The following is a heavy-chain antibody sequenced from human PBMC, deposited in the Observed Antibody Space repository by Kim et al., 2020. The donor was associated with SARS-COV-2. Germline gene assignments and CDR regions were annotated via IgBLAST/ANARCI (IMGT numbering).Heavy chain of an antibody. CDR1: GYSFTSYW. D-gene: IGHD6-13*01. J-gene: IGHJ6*02. CDR3: ARSFIGGSSWYYYYGMDV. Sequence: GESLKISCKGSGYSFTSYWIGWVRQMPGKGLGWMGIIYPGDSDTRYSPFFQGQVTISADKSSRTAYLQWSSLKASDTAMYYCARSFIGGSSWYYYYGMDVWGQGTTVTVSS. CDR2: IYPGDSDT. V-gene: IGHV5-51*01.